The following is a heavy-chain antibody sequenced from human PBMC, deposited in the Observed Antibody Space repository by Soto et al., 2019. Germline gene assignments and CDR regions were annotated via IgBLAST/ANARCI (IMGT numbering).Heavy chain of an antibody. J-gene: IGHJ6*02. D-gene: IGHD5-12*01. CDR3: ARDLSGRGDYRYYSLDV. Sequence: SETLSLTCTVSGGSVSSGNYYWSWIRQPPGKGLEWIGYIYYSGGTNYNPSLESRVTISLDTSKSQFSLKMSSVTAADTAVYYCARDLSGRGDYRYYSLDVWGQGTTVTVSS. CDR2: IYYSGGT. V-gene: IGHV4-61*01. CDR1: GGSVSSGNYY.